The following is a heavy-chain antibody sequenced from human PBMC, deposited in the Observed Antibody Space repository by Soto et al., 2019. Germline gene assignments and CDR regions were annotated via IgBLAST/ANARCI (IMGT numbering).Heavy chain of an antibody. CDR1: GGSISSSSYY. CDR2: ISYSGRT. Sequence: QLQLQESGPGLVKPSETLSLTCTVSGGSISSSSYYWGWIRQPPGKGLEWIGSISYSGRTYYNPSLKSRITISVDTSKNQFSLKLSSVTAADTAVYYCARAQGNYYYYGMNVWGQGTTVTVSS. J-gene: IGHJ6*02. V-gene: IGHV4-39*01. CDR3: ARAQGNYYYYGMNV.